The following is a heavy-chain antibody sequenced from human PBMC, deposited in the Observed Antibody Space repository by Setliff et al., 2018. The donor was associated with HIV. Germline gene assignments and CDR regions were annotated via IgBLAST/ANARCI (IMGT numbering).Heavy chain of an antibody. J-gene: IGHJ4*02. CDR1: GFSLATDGVS. D-gene: IGHD2-15*01. V-gene: IGHV2-5*02. CDR3: AGSGYCSGGSCPRSFYFDY. CDR2: IYWDGDT. Sequence: SGPTLVNPTETLTLTCAFSGFSLATDGVSLGWIPQPPGEGPEWLALIYWDGDTRYNPSLNGRLTVTKATSNNHVVLIMSHIDPEDTATYYCAGSGYCSGGSCPRSFYFDYWGQGTLVTVSS.